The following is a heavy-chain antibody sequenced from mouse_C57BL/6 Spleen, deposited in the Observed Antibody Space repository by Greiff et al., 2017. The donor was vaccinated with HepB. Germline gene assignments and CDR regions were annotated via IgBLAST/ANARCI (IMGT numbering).Heavy chain of an antibody. Sequence: VQLQQPGAELVKPGASVKLSCKASGYTFTSYWMHWVKQRPGRGLEWIGRIDPNSGGTKYNEKFKSRATLTVDKPSSTAYMQLSSLTSEDSAVYYCARWGITTVVATGFDYWGQGTTLTVSS. CDR2: IDPNSGGT. D-gene: IGHD1-1*01. CDR3: ARWGITTVVATGFDY. J-gene: IGHJ2*01. V-gene: IGHV1-72*01. CDR1: GYTFTSYW.